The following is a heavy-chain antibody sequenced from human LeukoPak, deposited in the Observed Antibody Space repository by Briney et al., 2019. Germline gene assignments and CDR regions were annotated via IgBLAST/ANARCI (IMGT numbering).Heavy chain of an antibody. J-gene: IGHJ4*02. CDR3: ARRAVAGSGSYYFDY. CDR2: INWNGGGP. V-gene: IGHV3-20*04. CDR1: GFTFDDFG. Sequence: GGSLRLSCSASGFTFDDFGMSWVRQAPGMGLEWVSGINWNGGGPSYADSVKGRFTISRDNAKNSLYLQMYSLRAEDTALYFCARRAVAGSGSYYFDYWGQGTLVTVSS. D-gene: IGHD3-10*01.